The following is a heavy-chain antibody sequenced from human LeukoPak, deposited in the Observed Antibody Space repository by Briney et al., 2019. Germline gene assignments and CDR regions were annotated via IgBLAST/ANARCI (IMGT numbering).Heavy chain of an antibody. J-gene: IGHJ4*02. V-gene: IGHV3-23*01. Sequence: GGSLRLSCAASGFIFSNYALSWVRQAPGKGLEWVSDISGSGGNTYYAKSVRGRFTISRGNSKNTLYLQMNSLRAEDTAVYYCATTGYSSRNYWGQGTLVTVSS. D-gene: IGHD6-13*01. CDR3: ATTGYSSRNY. CDR1: GFIFSNYA. CDR2: ISGSGGNT.